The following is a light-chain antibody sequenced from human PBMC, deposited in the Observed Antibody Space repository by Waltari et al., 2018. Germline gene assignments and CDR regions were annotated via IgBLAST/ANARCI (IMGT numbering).Light chain of an antibody. CDR1: PRININ. CDR2: GAS. CDR3: QQYNNWPWT. Sequence: EVVMTQSPATLSVSPGERATLPCRASPRININLAWYRQNPGPAPMLLIYGASTSATGIPARFSGRGSGTEFTLTISSLQSEDFAVYYCQQYNNWPWTFGQGTKVEI. J-gene: IGKJ1*01. V-gene: IGKV3-15*01.